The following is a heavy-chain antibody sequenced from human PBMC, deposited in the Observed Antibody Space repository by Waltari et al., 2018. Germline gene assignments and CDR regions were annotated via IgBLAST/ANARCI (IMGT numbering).Heavy chain of an antibody. CDR1: GYIFTDYY. CDR2: INPNSGGT. CDR3: ASWSAPFDY. D-gene: IGHD3-3*01. Sequence: QVQPVQSGAEVKRPGASVKVSCKASGYIFTDYYMHWVRQAPGQGLEWMGWINPNSGGTNYAQKFQGRVIMTRDTSIGTVYMELSSLQSDDTAIYYCASWSAPFDYWGQGTLVTVSS. J-gene: IGHJ4*02. V-gene: IGHV1-2*02.